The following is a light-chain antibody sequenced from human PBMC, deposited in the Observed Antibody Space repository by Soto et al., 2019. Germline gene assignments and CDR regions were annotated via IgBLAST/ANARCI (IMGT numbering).Light chain of an antibody. J-gene: IGLJ2*01. Sequence: QSVLTQPASVSGSPGQTITISCAGTKFDIGGYDYVSWYQQHPGKAPKLMIFDVSNRPSGVTHRFSGSKSDNTASLTISGLQAEDEADYYCTSYTNSSVVFGGGTKLTVL. CDR3: TSYTNSSVV. CDR1: KFDIGGYDY. CDR2: DVS. V-gene: IGLV2-14*03.